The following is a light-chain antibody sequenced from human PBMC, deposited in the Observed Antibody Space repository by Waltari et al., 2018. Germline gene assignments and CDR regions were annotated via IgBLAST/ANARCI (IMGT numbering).Light chain of an antibody. CDR3: SSYTSSSTYV. CDR2: YVS. Sequence: QSALTQPASVSGSPAQSIPISCTGTSSAVAGYNSVSWYQQHPGKAPKLMIYYVSKRPSGVSNRFSGSKSGNTASLTIPGLQAEDEADYYCSSYTSSSTYVFGTGTKVTVL. V-gene: IGLV2-14*01. J-gene: IGLJ1*01. CDR1: SSAVAGYNS.